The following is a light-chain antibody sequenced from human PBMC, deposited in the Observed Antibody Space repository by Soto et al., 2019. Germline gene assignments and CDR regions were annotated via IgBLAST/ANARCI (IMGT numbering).Light chain of an antibody. CDR3: QHYNTYPWT. CDR1: QSISSW. Sequence: DIQMTQSPSTLSASVGDRVTITCRASQSISSWLAWYQQKPGKAPKLLIFDASSLESGVPSRFSGSGSGTEFTLTISSLQPGDFATYYCQHYNTYPWTFGQGTKVDIK. J-gene: IGKJ1*01. V-gene: IGKV1-5*01. CDR2: DAS.